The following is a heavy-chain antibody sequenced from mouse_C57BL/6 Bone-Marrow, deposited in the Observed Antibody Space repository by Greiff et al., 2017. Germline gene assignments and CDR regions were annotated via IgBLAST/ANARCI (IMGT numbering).Heavy chain of an antibody. Sequence: QVQLQQLGAELVKPGASVKLSCKASGYTFTSYWMHWVKQRPGQGLEWIGMIHPNSGSTNYNEKFKSKATLTVDKSSSTAYMQLSSLTSEDSAVYYCAREAYGRGFAYWGQGTLVTVSA. J-gene: IGHJ3*01. CDR2: IHPNSGST. V-gene: IGHV1-64*01. CDR1: GYTFTSYW. CDR3: AREAYGRGFAY. D-gene: IGHD1-1*01.